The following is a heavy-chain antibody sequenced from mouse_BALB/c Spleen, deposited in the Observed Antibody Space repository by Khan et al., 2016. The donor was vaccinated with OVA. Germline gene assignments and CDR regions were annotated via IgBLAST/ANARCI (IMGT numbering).Heavy chain of an antibody. CDR1: GFTFSSYT. CDR2: ISSGGDNT. Sequence: EVELVESGGGLVKPGGSLKLSCAASGFTFSSYTMSWVRQTPEKRLEWVATISSGGDNTYYPDRVKGRFTISRDNAKNNLYLQMSSRRSEDTALYYCARSNYGTFAYWGQGTLVTVSA. V-gene: IGHV5-9*03. J-gene: IGHJ3*01. D-gene: IGHD2-1*01. CDR3: ARSNYGTFAY.